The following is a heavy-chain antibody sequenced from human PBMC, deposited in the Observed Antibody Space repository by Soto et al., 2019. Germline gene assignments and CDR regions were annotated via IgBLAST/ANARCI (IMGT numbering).Heavy chain of an antibody. V-gene: IGHV4-30-4*08. CDR1: GGSISSGGYY. CDR2: IYYSGSA. CDR3: AREVTTRSGSYYGNY. Sequence: SETLSLTCPVSGGSISSGGYYWRWIRQHPGKGLEWIGYIYYSGSAYYNPSLKSRVTISVDTSKNQFSLKLSSVTAADTAVYYCAREVTTRSGSYYGNYWGQGTLVNVSS. D-gene: IGHD3-10*01. J-gene: IGHJ4*02.